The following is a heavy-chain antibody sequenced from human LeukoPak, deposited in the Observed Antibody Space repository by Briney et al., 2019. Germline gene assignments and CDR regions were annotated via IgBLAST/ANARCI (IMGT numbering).Heavy chain of an antibody. V-gene: IGHV4-39*07. D-gene: IGHD3-16*02. CDR1: GGSISSSSYY. CDR2: IYYSGST. Sequence: SETLSLTCTVSGGSISSSSYYWGWIRQPPGKGLEWIGSIYYSGSTNYNPSLKSRVTISVDTSKNQFSLKLSSVTAADTAVYYCARGVPLRRLSVNFDYWGQGTLVTVSS. CDR3: ARGVPLRRLSVNFDY. J-gene: IGHJ4*02.